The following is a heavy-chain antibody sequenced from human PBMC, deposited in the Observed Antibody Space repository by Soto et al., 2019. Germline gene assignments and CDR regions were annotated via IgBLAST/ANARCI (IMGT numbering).Heavy chain of an antibody. Sequence: QVQLQESGPGLVKPSQTLSLTCTVSGGSISSGGYYWSWTRQHPGKGLEWIGYIYYSGSTYYNASLKGRVSITVNTTSNQITLKLISTTDGNMAVFDCARYASTESNGVDIWGQGTMVTVSS. CDR3: ARYASTESNGVDI. CDR1: GGSISSGGYY. D-gene: IGHD2-8*01. J-gene: IGHJ3*02. CDR2: IYYSGST. V-gene: IGHV4-31*03.